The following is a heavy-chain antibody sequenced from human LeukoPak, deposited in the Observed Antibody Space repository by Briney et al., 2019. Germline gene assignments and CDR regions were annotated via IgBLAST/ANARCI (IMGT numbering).Heavy chain of an antibody. CDR3: ARLYDSSGYSYYYYYMDV. D-gene: IGHD3-22*01. J-gene: IGHJ6*03. V-gene: IGHV3-48*03. CDR1: GFTFSSYE. CDR2: ISSRGSTI. Sequence: GGSLRLSCAASGFTFSSYEMNWVRQAPGKGLEWVSYISSRGSTIYYADSVKGRFTISRDNAKNSLYLQMNSLRAEDTAVYYCARLYDSSGYSYYYYYMDVWGKGTTVTVSS.